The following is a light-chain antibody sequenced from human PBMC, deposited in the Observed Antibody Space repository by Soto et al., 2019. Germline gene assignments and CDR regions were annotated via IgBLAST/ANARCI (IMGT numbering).Light chain of an antibody. CDR2: GAS. Sequence: EIVMTQSPATLSLSPGERAALSCRASQGISSELAWYQQKPGQPPRLLIYGASTRATGVPARFTGSGSGSDFTLTISGLQSEDFSVSYCQQGYNWRLTFGQGTRLEI. CDR1: QGISSE. CDR3: QQGYNWRLT. J-gene: IGKJ2*01. V-gene: IGKV3-15*01.